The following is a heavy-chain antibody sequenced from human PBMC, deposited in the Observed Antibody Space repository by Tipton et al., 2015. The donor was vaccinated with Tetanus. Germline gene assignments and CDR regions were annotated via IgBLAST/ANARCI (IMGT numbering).Heavy chain of an antibody. V-gene: IGHV4-30-2*03. CDR2: IYYSGST. D-gene: IGHD3-10*01. J-gene: IGHJ4*02. Sequence: GEALSNGDYYWSWIRQPPGKALEWIGSIYYSGSTFYHPSLQSRVTISVDTSKNQFSLRLSSVTAADTAVYFCARHPPPYYYGSGSYLDYWGQGTPVTVSS. CDR1: GEALSNGDYY. CDR3: ARHPPPYYYGSGSYLDY.